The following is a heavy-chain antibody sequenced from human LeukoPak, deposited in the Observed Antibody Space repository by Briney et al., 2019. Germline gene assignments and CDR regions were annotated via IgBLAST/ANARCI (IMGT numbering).Heavy chain of an antibody. Sequence: GGSLRLSCAASGFTFSSYSMNWVRQAPGKGLEWVSSISSSSSYIYYADSVKGRFTISRDNAKNSLYLQMNSLRGEDTAVYYCARGSDILTGYPENAFDIWGQGTTVTVSS. D-gene: IGHD3-9*01. CDR1: GFTFSSYS. CDR3: ARGSDILTGYPENAFDI. J-gene: IGHJ3*02. V-gene: IGHV3-21*01. CDR2: ISSSSSYI.